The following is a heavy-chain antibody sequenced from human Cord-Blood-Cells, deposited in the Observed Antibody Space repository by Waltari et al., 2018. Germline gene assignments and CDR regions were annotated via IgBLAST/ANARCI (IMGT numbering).Heavy chain of an antibody. D-gene: IGHD5-18*01. CDR2: ISSSGSTI. V-gene: IGHV3-48*03. Sequence: EVRLVESGGGLVQPGGSLRLSCAASGFTFSSYEMNWVRQAPGKGLEWVSYISSSGSTIYYADSVKGRFTISRDNAKNSLYLQMNSLRAEDTAVYYCARGSHTGGFDYWGQGTLVTVSS. J-gene: IGHJ4*02. CDR1: GFTFSSYE. CDR3: ARGSHTGGFDY.